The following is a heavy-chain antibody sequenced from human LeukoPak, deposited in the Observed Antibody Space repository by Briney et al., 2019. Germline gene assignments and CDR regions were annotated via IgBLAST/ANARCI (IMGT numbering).Heavy chain of an antibody. J-gene: IGHJ4*02. D-gene: IGHD3-10*01. CDR2: IYYSGSA. CDR1: GGSISSYY. Sequence: ASETLSLTCTVSGGSISSYYWSWIRQSPGKGLEWIGYIYYSGSANYNPSLESRVTISVDTSKNQFSLKLSSVTAADTAVYYCAREYYGSGNSSPSHSDYWGPGTLVTVSS. V-gene: IGHV4-59*01. CDR3: AREYYGSGNSSPSHSDY.